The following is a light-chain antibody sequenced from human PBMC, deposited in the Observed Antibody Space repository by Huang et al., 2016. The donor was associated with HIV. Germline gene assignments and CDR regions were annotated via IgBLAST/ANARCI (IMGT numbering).Light chain of an antibody. CDR1: QGINSA. CDR3: QQFNNYPPT. V-gene: IGKV1D-13*01. Sequence: GDRVTVTCRTSQGINSALAWYQQKPGKPPKLLISDASSVRSGVPSRFSGSGSGTDFTLTINNLQPEDFATYYCQQFNNYPPTFGGGTKVEIK. CDR2: DAS. J-gene: IGKJ4*01.